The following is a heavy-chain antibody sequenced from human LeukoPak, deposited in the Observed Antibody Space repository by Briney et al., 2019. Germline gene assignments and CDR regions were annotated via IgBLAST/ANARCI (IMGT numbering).Heavy chain of an antibody. J-gene: IGHJ5*02. Sequence: GGSLRLSCAASGFTFSSYAMSWVRQAPGKGLAWVSAISGSGASAYYADFVKGRFIISRDHSKNTLYLQMNSLRAEDTAVYYCAKDGGYYDFWSGYRFDPWGQGTLVTVSS. V-gene: IGHV3-23*01. CDR3: AKDGGYYDFWSGYRFDP. CDR1: GFTFSSYA. D-gene: IGHD3-3*01. CDR2: ISGSGASA.